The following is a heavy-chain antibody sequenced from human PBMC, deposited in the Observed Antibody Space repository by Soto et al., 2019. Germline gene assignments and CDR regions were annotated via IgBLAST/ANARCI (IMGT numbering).Heavy chain of an antibody. J-gene: IGHJ3*01. Sequence: EVQLVESGGGLVQPGGSLTLSCAASGFLFKNYEVDWVRQAPGKGPESISYINENSGTIYYADSVRGRFTISRDNAKNSLYLQMNSLRAEDTAVYFCVREYCSGGICSDAFDVWGQGTLVTVSS. CDR1: GFLFKNYE. CDR2: INENSGTI. CDR3: VREYCSGGICSDAFDV. D-gene: IGHD2-15*01. V-gene: IGHV3-48*03.